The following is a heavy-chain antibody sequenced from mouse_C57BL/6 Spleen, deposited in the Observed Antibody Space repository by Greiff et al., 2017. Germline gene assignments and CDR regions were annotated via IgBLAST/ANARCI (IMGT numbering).Heavy chain of an antibody. CDR2: IDPETGGT. J-gene: IGHJ3*01. V-gene: IGHV1-15*01. Sequence: VHLVESGAELVRPGASVTLSCKASGYTFTDYEMHWVKQTPVHGLEWIGAIDPETGGTAYNQKFKGKAILTADKSSSTAYMELRSLTSEDSAVYYCTRYWDRFAYRGQGTLVTVSA. CDR3: TRYWDRFAY. D-gene: IGHD4-1*01. CDR1: GYTFTDYE.